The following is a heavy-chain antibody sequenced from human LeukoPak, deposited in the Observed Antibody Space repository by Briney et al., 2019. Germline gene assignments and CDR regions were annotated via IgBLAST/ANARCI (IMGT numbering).Heavy chain of an antibody. D-gene: IGHD5-24*01. Sequence: PGRSLRLSCAASGFTFSTYGMHWVRQGPGKGLEWVAVIWYDGSNEYYVDSVKGRFTISRDNSKNTLYLQVNSLRAEDTAVYYCARDRRRDGYKLDAFDIWGQGTMVTVSS. V-gene: IGHV3-33*01. CDR1: GFTFSTYG. CDR3: ARDRRRDGYKLDAFDI. J-gene: IGHJ3*02. CDR2: IWYDGSNE.